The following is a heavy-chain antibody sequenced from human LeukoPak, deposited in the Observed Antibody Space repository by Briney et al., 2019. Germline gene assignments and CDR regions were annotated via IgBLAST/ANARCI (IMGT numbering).Heavy chain of an antibody. Sequence: GESLKIYCKGSGYSFTSYWIGWVRQMPGKGLEWMGIIYPGDSDTRYSPSFQGQVTISADKSISTAYLQWSSLKASDTAMYYCARPVDTAMVHFDYWGQGTLVTVSS. CDR3: ARPVDTAMVHFDY. CDR2: IYPGDSDT. D-gene: IGHD5-18*01. CDR1: GYSFTSYW. V-gene: IGHV5-51*01. J-gene: IGHJ4*02.